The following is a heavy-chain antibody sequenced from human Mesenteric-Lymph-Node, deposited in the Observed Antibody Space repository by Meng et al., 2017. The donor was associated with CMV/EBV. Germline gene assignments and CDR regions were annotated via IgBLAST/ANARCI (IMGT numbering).Heavy chain of an antibody. CDR3: AREGSGYYFDY. J-gene: IGHJ4*02. CDR1: GFTFDEYA. CDR2: ISWNSGTI. D-gene: IGHD3-22*01. Sequence: SLKISCVASGFTFDEYALHWVRQAPGKGLEWVSGISWNSGTIGYADSVRGRFTISRDNARNSLYLEMNSLRAEDTAVYYCAREGSGYYFDYWGQGTLVTVSS. V-gene: IGHV3-9*01.